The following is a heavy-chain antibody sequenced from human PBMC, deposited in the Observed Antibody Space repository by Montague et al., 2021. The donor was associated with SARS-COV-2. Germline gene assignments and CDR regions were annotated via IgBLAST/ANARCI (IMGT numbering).Heavy chain of an antibody. Sequence: SETLSLTCTVSGGSICSSSYYWGWIRQPPGKGLEWIGSIYYSGSTYYNPTLKSRVTISVGTSKNPLSLKLSSVTAADTSVYYCARDTRITMIVVVQGYGMDVWGRGTRVTVSS. CDR3: ARDTRITMIVVVQGYGMDV. CDR1: GGSICSSSYY. D-gene: IGHD3-22*01. J-gene: IGHJ6*04. V-gene: IGHV4-39*07. CDR2: IYYSGST.